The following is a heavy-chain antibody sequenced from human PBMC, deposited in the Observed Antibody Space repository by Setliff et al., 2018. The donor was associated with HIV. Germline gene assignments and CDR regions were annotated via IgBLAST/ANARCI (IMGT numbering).Heavy chain of an antibody. V-gene: IGHV4-31*03. CDR1: GGSLRSGGYY. CDR3: ARGRDFWSGYYSP. Sequence: TLSLTCSVSGGSLRSGGYYWSWIRQRPGKGLEWIGYIYYSGSTYYNPSLKSRVTISVDTSKNQFSLKLSSVTAADTAVCYCARGRDFWSGYYSPWGQGTLVTVSS. CDR2: IYYSGST. J-gene: IGHJ5*02. D-gene: IGHD3-3*01.